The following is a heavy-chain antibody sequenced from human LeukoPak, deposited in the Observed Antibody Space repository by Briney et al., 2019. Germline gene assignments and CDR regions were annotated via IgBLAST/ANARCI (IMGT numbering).Heavy chain of an antibody. Sequence: GGSVRLSCAASGFTFSSYEMNWGRQAPGKGLEWASSISSSGTYVYYADSVKGRFSISRDNAKNSLSLQMNSLRADDAAVYYCARASSKQLAGYLPDGFDIWGQGTIVPVSS. CDR3: ARASSKQLAGYLPDGFDI. CDR2: ISSSGTYV. D-gene: IGHD3-9*01. J-gene: IGHJ3*02. CDR1: GFTFSSYE. V-gene: IGHV3-21*01.